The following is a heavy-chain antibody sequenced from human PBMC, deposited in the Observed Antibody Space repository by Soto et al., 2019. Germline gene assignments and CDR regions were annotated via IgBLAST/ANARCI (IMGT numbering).Heavy chain of an antibody. D-gene: IGHD3-10*01. CDR2: IYYSGST. CDR3: AREGNGSGSYYYYGMDV. V-gene: IGHV4-61*01. CDR1: GGSVSSGSYY. J-gene: IGHJ6*02. Sequence: SETLSLTCTFSGGSVSSGSYYWSWIRQPPGKGLEWIGYIYYSGSTNYNPSLKSRVTISVDTSKNQFSLKLSSVTAADTAVYYCAREGNGSGSYYYYGMDVWGQGTTVTVSS.